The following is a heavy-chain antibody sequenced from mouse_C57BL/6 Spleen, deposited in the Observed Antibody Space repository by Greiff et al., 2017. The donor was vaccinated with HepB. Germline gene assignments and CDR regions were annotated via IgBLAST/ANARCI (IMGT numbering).Heavy chain of an antibody. Sequence: VKLMESGPGLVQPSQSLSITCTVSGFSLTSYGVHWVRQSPGKGLEWLGVIWRGGSTDYNAAFMSRLSITKDNSKSQVFFKMNSLQADDTAIYYCAKVTDLLLSMDYWGKGTSVTVSS. CDR1: GFSLTSYG. CDR2: IWRGGST. J-gene: IGHJ4*01. V-gene: IGHV2-5*01. CDR3: AKVTDLLLSMDY. D-gene: IGHD1-1*01.